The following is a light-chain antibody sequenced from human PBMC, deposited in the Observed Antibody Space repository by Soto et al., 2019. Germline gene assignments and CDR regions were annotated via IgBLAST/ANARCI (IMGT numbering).Light chain of an antibody. J-gene: IGLJ2*01. CDR2: EVS. CDR1: SSDVGGYNY. V-gene: IGLV2-14*01. CDR3: SSYTRNSTLV. Sequence: QSALTQPASVSGSPGQSITISCTGTSSDVGGYNYVSWYQQHPGKAPKFMIYEVSNRPSGVSNRFSGSKSGNTASLTISGXXXXXXXDYYCSSYTRNSTLVFGGGTK.